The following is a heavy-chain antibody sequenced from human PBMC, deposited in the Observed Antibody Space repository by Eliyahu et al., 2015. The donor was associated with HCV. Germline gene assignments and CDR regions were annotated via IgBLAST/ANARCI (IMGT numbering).Heavy chain of an antibody. CDR3: TRARYIVTTIEEFDY. CDR1: AFTFRTYA. Sequence: EVQLVESGGGLVKPGGSLXLSCAXSAFTFRTYAMNWVRQAPGKGLEWVSSISTSGSYIYYADSVKGRFTISRDNAKNSLFLQMNSLRAEDTAIYYCTRARYIVTTIEEFDYWDQGTLVTVSS. CDR2: ISTSGSYI. J-gene: IGHJ4*02. V-gene: IGHV3-21*01. D-gene: IGHD5-12*01.